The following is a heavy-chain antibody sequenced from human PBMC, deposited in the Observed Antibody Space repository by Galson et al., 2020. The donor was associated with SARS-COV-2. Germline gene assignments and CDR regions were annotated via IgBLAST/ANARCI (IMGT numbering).Heavy chain of an antibody. CDR2: ISDHGKNK. CDR3: ARDFWTGYHTGTAAY. V-gene: IGHV3-30*04. Sequence: GESLKISCTGSGFTLNSYAMHWVRQAPGKGLEWVAVISDHGKNKYYADSVRGRFTLSRDNSKNTLSLQMDSLRAEDTAVYYCARDFWTGYHTGTAAYWGQGTLVTVSS. CDR1: GFTLNSYA. D-gene: IGHD3-3*01. J-gene: IGHJ4*02.